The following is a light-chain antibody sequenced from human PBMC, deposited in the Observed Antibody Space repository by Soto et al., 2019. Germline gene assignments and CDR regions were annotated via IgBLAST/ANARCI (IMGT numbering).Light chain of an antibody. J-gene: IGKJ1*01. V-gene: IGKV1-5*01. Sequence: DIQMTQSPSTLSASLGDRVTITCRASQSISSWLACYQQKPGKAPKLLIYDASSLESGVPSRFSGSGSGTEFTLTISSLQSEDFAVYYCQQYNNWPPWTFGQGTKVDI. CDR3: QQYNNWPPWT. CDR2: DAS. CDR1: QSISSW.